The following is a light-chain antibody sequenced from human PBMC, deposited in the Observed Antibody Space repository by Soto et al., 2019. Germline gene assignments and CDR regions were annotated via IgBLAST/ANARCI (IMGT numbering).Light chain of an antibody. J-gene: IGKJ5*01. CDR2: DST. V-gene: IGKV3-11*01. Sequence: VLTQSPATLSLFPCERATLSCRASQSIHTSLAWYQQKPGQPPRLVVYDSTLRANGVPDRFGGSRSGTEFTLTINNLEPEDLAVYYCQQRNVWPPITFGQGTRLEI. CDR1: QSIHTS. CDR3: QQRNVWPPIT.